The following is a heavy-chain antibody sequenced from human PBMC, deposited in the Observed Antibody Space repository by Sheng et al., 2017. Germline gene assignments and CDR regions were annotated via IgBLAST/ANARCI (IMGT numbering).Heavy chain of an antibody. CDR3: ARNDASY. J-gene: IGHJ4*02. V-gene: IGHV4-39*07. CDR2: INYGGTT. Sequence: QLHLQESGPGLLKPSETLSLICSVSGGSLITSPYYWAWIHRPPGKGLEWIGSINYGGTTNYNTSLKSRVTMSVDMSGKQFSLRLTSVTAADTALYYCARNDASYWGQGTLVTVSS. CDR1: GGSLITSPYY.